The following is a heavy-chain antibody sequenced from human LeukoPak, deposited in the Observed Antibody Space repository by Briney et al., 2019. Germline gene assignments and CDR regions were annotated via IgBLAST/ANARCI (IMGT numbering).Heavy chain of an antibody. CDR1: GVSFSGYY. CDR2: INHSGST. V-gene: IGHV4-34*01. CDR3: ARIDYSIRVEGFDY. Sequence: PSETLSLTCAVYGVSFSGYYWSWIRQPPGKGLEWIGEINHSGSTNYNPSLKSRVTISVDTSKNKFSLKLSSGAAAGAAVYYCARIDYSIRVEGFDYWGQGTLVTVSS. J-gene: IGHJ4*02. D-gene: IGHD4-11*01.